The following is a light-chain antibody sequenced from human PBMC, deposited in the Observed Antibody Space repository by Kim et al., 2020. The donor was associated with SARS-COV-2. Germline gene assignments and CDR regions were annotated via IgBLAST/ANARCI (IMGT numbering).Light chain of an antibody. J-gene: IGKJ4*01. CDR1: QSVSSY. CDR2: GAS. Sequence: EIVLTQSPATLSLSPGERATLSCRASQSVSSYLAWYQQKPGLAPRLLIYGASNRATGIPARFSGSGSGTDFTLTISSLEPEDFAIYYCQQHNNWPLTFGGGTKVDIK. V-gene: IGKV3-11*01. CDR3: QQHNNWPLT.